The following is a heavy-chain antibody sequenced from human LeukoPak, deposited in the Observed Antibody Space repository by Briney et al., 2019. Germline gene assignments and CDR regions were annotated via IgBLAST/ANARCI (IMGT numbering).Heavy chain of an antibody. V-gene: IGHV1-69*13. CDR2: IIPIFGAA. CDR3: ARGRTIFGVVNYYYYMDV. CDR1: GGTFSSYA. J-gene: IGHJ6*03. D-gene: IGHD3-3*01. Sequence: SVKVSCKASGGTFSSYAISWVRQAPGQGLEWMGGIIPIFGAANYAQKFQGRVTITADESTSTAYMELSSLRSEDTAVYYCARGRTIFGVVNYYYYMDVWGKGTTVTVSS.